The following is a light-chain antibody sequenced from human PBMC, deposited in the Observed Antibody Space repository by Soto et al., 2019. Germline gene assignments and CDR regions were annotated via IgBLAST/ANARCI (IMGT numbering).Light chain of an antibody. CDR2: EVN. Sequence: QSVLTQPPSASGSRGQSVAISCTGTSSDVGGYNYVSWYQQHPGKAPKLMIYEVNKRPSGVPDRFSGSKSGNTASLTVSGLQAEDEADYYCNSYAGSSNVFGTGTKVTVL. V-gene: IGLV2-8*01. CDR1: SSDVGGYNY. J-gene: IGLJ1*01. CDR3: NSYAGSSNV.